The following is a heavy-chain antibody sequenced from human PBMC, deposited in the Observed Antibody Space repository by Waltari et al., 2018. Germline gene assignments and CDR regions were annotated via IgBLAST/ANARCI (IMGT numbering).Heavy chain of an antibody. J-gene: IGHJ4*02. Sequence: QVQLQESGPGLVKPSETLSLTCTVSGGSISSYYWSWIRQPPGKGLEWIGYIYYSGSTNYTPSLKSRVTISVDTSKNQFSLKLSSVTAADTAVYYCASYDFWSGYHYWGQGTLVTVSS. CDR3: ASYDFWSGYHY. CDR2: IYYSGST. D-gene: IGHD3-3*01. V-gene: IGHV4-59*08. CDR1: GGSISSYY.